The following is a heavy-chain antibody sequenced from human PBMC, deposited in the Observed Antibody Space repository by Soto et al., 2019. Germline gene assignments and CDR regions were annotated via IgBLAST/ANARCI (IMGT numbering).Heavy chain of an antibody. Sequence: SETLSLTCAVYGGSFSGYYWSWIRQPPGKGLEWIGEINHSGSTNYNPSLKSRVTISVDTSKNQFSLKLSSVTAADTAVYYCARGRAAAGILLDYWGQGTLVTVSS. CDR2: INHSGST. CDR1: GGSFSGYY. CDR3: ARGRAAAGILLDY. J-gene: IGHJ4*02. D-gene: IGHD6-13*01. V-gene: IGHV4-34*01.